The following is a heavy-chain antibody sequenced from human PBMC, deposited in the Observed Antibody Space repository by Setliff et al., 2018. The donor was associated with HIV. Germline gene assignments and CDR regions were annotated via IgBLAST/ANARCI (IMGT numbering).Heavy chain of an antibody. Sequence: LSLTCTVSGGSLSTYYWSWIRQAPGRGLEWIGYIYYTGRTNYNPSLKSRVTMSLDSSKKQFSLKLSSVTAADTAVYFCARDVGGFTVFAVPRGGFDPWGQGTLVTVSS. D-gene: IGHD3-3*01. CDR3: ARDVGGFTVFAVPRGGFDP. V-gene: IGHV4-59*01. J-gene: IGHJ5*02. CDR1: GGSLSTYY. CDR2: IYYTGRT.